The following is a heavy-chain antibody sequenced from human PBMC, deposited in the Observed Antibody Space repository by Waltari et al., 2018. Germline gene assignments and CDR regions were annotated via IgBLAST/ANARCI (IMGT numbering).Heavy chain of an antibody. V-gene: IGHV4-34*01. J-gene: IGHJ4*02. D-gene: IGHD3-3*02. Sequence: QVQLQQWGAGLLKPSETLSLTCAVYGGSFSGYYWGWIRQPPGKGLEWIGEINHSGSTNYNPALKSRVTRSVDTSKNQFSLKLSSVTAADTAVYYCARIRRYYFDYGGQGTLVTVSS. CDR1: GGSFSGYY. CDR2: INHSGST. CDR3: ARIRRYYFDY.